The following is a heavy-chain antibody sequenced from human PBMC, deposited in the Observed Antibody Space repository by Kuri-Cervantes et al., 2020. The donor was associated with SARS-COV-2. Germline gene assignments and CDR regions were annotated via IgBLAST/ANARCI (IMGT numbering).Heavy chain of an antibody. J-gene: IGHJ4*02. CDR3: ARVVVVPAATEKQWLVWRLHDY. Sequence: GESLKISCAASGFTFSSFGMHWVRQAPGKGPEWVAGLWEDGSNEKYADSVKGRFSISRDNSKKMLYLQMNSLRDEDTAVYYCARVVVVPAATEKQWLVWRLHDYWGQGTLVTVSS. D-gene: IGHD2-2*01. CDR2: LWEDGSNE. V-gene: IGHV3-33*08. CDR1: GFTFSSFG.